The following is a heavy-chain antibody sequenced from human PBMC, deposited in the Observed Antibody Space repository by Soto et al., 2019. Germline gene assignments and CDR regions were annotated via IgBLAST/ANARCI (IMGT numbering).Heavy chain of an antibody. CDR1: GFTFSRYW. J-gene: IGHJ4*02. Sequence: EVQLVESGGGLVQPGGSLRLSCAASGFTFSRYWMHWVRQAPGKGLVWVSRINSDGSSTSYADSVKGRFTISRDNAKNTLYLQLNSLRAEDTAVYYCVRTSLVVAAATREDYWGQGTLVTVS. V-gene: IGHV3-74*01. CDR3: VRTSLVVAAATREDY. CDR2: INSDGSST. D-gene: IGHD2-15*01.